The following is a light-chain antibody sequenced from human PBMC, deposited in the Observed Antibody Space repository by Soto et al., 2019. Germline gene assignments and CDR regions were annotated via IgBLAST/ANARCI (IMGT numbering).Light chain of an antibody. CDR1: QSVSSSY. CDR2: DAS. Sequence: EIVLTQSPSTLSVSPGERATLSCGASQSVSSSYLAWYQQKPGLAPRLIIYDASSRATGIPDRFSGSGSGTDFTLTISRLEPEDFAVYYCQQYGSSPSPFGGGTKVEIK. CDR3: QQYGSSPSP. J-gene: IGKJ4*01. V-gene: IGKV3D-20*01.